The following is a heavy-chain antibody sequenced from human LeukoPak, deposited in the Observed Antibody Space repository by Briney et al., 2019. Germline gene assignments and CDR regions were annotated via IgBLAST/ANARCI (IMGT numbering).Heavy chain of an antibody. CDR1: GFTFSSYA. D-gene: IGHD3-3*01. V-gene: IGHV3-23*01. CDR2: ISGSGGST. Sequence: PGGSLRLSCAASGFTFSSYAMSWVRQAPGKGLEWVSAISGSGGSTYYADSVKGRFTISRDNSRNTLSLQMTSLRAEDTAVYYCTTVYDFWSGYIGDYWGQGTLVTVSS. J-gene: IGHJ4*02. CDR3: TTVYDFWSGYIGDY.